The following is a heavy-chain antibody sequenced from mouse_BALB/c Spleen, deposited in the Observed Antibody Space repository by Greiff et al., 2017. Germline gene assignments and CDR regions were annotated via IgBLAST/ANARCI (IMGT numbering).Heavy chain of an antibody. CDR3: ASDDVYYFDY. J-gene: IGHJ2*01. Sequence: DVKLVESGPGLVKPSQSLSLTCTVTGYSITSDYAWNWIRQFPGNKLEWMGYISYSGSTSYNPSLKSRISITRDTSKNQFFLQLNSVTTEDTATYYCASDDVYYFDYWGQGTTLTVSS. V-gene: IGHV3-2*02. D-gene: IGHD2-3*01. CDR1: GYSITSDYA. CDR2: ISYSGST.